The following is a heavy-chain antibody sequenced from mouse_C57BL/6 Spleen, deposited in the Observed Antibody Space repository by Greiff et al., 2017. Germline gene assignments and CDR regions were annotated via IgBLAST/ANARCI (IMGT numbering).Heavy chain of an antibody. CDR1: GFTFSDYY. V-gene: IGHV5-12*01. J-gene: IGHJ3*01. CDR2: ISNGGGST. Sequence: EVKLMESGGGLVQPGGSLKLSCAASGFTFSDYYMSWVRQTPEKRLEWVAYISNGGGSTYYPDTVQGRFTISRDNAKNTLYLQMSRLKSEDTSMYYCARLDSSGYWFAYWGQGTLVTVSA. D-gene: IGHD3-2*02. CDR3: ARLDSSGYWFAY.